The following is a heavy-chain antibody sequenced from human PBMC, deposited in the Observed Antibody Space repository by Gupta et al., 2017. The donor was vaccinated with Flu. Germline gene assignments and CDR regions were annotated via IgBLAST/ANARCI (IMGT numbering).Heavy chain of an antibody. Sequence: QVQLVQSGAEVTKSGSLVKVSCKASVDTFSSYTFSWVRPAPGQGLEWMGGILPILGATNYAQEFQGRVTITADEGTSTVYMEVSSLKSDDTAVYYCVRLTPCGGDCYYFQHWGQGTLVTVPS. V-gene: IGHV1-69*01. D-gene: IGHD2-21*02. CDR2: ILPILGAT. CDR1: VDTFSSYT. CDR3: VRLTPCGGDCYYFQH. J-gene: IGHJ1*01.